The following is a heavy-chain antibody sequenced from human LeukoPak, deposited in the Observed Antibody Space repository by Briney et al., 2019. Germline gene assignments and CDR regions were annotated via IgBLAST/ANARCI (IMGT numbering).Heavy chain of an antibody. CDR2: IYSGGST. CDR3: ARDGSSGWSGIDY. V-gene: IGHV3-66*02. CDR1: GFTVSRNY. Sequence: PGGSLRLSCAASGFTVSRNYMSWVRQAPGKGLEWVSVIYSGGSTYYADSVKGRFTISRDNVKNTLYLQMNSLRVEDTAVYYCARDGSSGWSGIDYWGQGTLVTASS. D-gene: IGHD6-19*01. J-gene: IGHJ4*02.